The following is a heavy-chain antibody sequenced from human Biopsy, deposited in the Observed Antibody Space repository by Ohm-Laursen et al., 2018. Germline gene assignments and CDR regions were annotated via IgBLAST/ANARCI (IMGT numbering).Heavy chain of an antibody. CDR1: GDSISSYY. J-gene: IGHJ2*01. Sequence: PSDTLSLTCTVSGDSISSYYWSWIRQPPGKGLQWIGYVYYTGSTDYNPSLQNRVTISVDTSKNHFSLRLRSVTPADTAIYYCARDRGYYSDRTVPGYFDLWGRGTLVTVSS. CDR3: ARDRGYYSDRTVPGYFDL. D-gene: IGHD3-22*01. V-gene: IGHV4-59*01. CDR2: VYYTGST.